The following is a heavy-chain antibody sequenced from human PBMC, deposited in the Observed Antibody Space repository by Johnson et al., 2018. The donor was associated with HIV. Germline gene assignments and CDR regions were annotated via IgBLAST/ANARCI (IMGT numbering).Heavy chain of an antibody. CDR1: GFTFSNYY. CDR2: LNPNGDST. Sequence: MLLVESGGGLVQPGGSLRLSCAPSGFTFSNYYMNCVRQAPGNGLELVGQLNPNGDSTSLIDSGKDRFNSSRDNAKNTLHLQMNSLRAEDTAVYYCARDDDVKAFDIWGQGTMVTVSS. J-gene: IGHJ3*02. D-gene: IGHD1-1*01. CDR3: ARDDDVKAFDI. V-gene: IGHV3-25*04.